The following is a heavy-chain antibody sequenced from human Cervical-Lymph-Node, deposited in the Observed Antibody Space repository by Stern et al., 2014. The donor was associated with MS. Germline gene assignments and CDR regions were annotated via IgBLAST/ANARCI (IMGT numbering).Heavy chain of an antibody. CDR2: IYYSGSN. D-gene: IGHD4/OR15-4a*01. J-gene: IGHJ5*02. CDR3: ARRAGGSDNYFDP. Sequence: VQLQESGPGLVKPSQTLSLTCTVSGGSIISGDFYLSWIRQLPGKGLEWIGYIYYSGSNYYNPSLNSRFTISVDTANNQFSLKLSSVTAADTAVYYCARRAGGSDNYFDPWGQGTLVTVSS. CDR1: GGSIISGDFY. V-gene: IGHV4-31*03.